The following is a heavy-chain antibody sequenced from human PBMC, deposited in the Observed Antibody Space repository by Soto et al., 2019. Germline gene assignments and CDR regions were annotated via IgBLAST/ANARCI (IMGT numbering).Heavy chain of an antibody. V-gene: IGHV4-4*07. Sequence: QVQLQKSGPGLVKPSEPLSLPSPVSGASIRGYNWSWIRQPAGKGLEWIGRMQHTGNTNYNPSLKSRVTMSVDTSKNQISLKMTSVTAADTAVYFCAKDVSSRRWFDPWGQGILVIVSS. J-gene: IGHJ5*02. CDR3: AKDVSSRRWFDP. CDR2: MQHTGNT. D-gene: IGHD3-16*01. CDR1: GASIRGYN.